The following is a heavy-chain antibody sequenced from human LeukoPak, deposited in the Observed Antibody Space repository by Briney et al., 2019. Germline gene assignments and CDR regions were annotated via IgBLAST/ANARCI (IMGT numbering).Heavy chain of an antibody. J-gene: IGHJ4*02. CDR3: ARGFNSFDY. D-gene: IGHD3-10*01. CDR2: IWYDGSNK. Sequence: GGSLRLSCAASGFTFSSYGMHWVRQAPGKGLEWVAVIWYDGSNKYYADSVKGRFTISRDNSKNTLDLQMNSLRAEDTAVYHCARGFNSFDYWGQGTLVTISS. V-gene: IGHV3-33*08. CDR1: GFTFSSYG.